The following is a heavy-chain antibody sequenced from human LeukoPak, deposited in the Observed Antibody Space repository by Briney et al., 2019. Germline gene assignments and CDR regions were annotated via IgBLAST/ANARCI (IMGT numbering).Heavy chain of an antibody. J-gene: IGHJ6*02. V-gene: IGHV4-39*01. CDR2: IYYGGST. CDR1: GGSISSSSYY. Sequence: SETLSLTCTVSGGSISSSSYYWGWIRQPPGKGLEWIGSIYYGGSTYYNPSLKSPVTISVDTSKNQFSLKRSSVTAADTAVYYCARNLSRPPYYYGMAVWGQGTTVTVYS. CDR3: ARNLSRPPYYYGMAV.